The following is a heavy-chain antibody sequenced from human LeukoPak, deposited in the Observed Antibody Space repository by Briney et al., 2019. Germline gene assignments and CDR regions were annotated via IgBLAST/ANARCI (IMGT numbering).Heavy chain of an antibody. CDR2: MNPNSGNT. Sequence: ASVKVSCKASGYTFTSYDINWVRQARGQGLEWMGWMNPNSGNTDYAQKFQGRVTFTRDTSITTAYMELSSLGSEDTAVYYCARAPHRNLLLNYDYVFDYWGQGTLVTVSS. CDR1: GYTFTSYD. D-gene: IGHD3-16*01. CDR3: ARAPHRNLLLNYDYVFDY. J-gene: IGHJ4*02. V-gene: IGHV1-8*03.